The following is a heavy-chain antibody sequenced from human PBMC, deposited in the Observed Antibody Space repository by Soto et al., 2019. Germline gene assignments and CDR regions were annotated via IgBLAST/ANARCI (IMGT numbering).Heavy chain of an antibody. CDR2: INAYHGNT. Sequence: QVQLVQSGAEVKKPGASVKVSCKASGYTFTSYGISWVRQAPGQGLEWMGWINAYHGNTNYAQKLQGRVTMTTDTPTSTANMELRSLRSGDTAVYYCARVLPPFDPWGQGTLVTVSS. J-gene: IGHJ5*02. CDR3: ARVLPPFDP. V-gene: IGHV1-18*01. CDR1: GYTFTSYG.